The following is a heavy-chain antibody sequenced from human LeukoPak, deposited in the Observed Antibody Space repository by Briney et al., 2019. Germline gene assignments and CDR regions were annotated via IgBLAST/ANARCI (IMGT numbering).Heavy chain of an antibody. D-gene: IGHD2-2*01. CDR2: IIPIFGTA. CDR3: ASCYCSSTSCYETFAY. J-gene: IGHJ4*02. CDR1: GGTFSSYA. Sequence: GSSVKVSCKASGGTFSSYAISWVRQAPGQGLEWMGGIIPIFGTANYAQKFQGRVTITTDESTSTAYMELSSLRSEDTAVYYCASCYCSSTSCYETFAYWGQGTLVTVSS. V-gene: IGHV1-69*05.